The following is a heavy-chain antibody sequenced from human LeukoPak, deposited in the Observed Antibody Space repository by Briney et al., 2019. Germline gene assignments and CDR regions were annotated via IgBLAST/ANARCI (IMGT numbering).Heavy chain of an antibody. V-gene: IGHV3-48*01. Sequence: PGGSLRLSCAASGLTFSKYSMTWVRQAPGKGLEWVSFIDTSSTTMYYTDSVKGRFTISRDNSKNTLYLQMNSLRAEDTAVYYCARDRSLGATRDYYMDVWGKGTTVTVSS. D-gene: IGHD1-26*01. J-gene: IGHJ6*03. CDR1: GLTFSKYS. CDR2: IDTSSTTM. CDR3: ARDRSLGATRDYYMDV.